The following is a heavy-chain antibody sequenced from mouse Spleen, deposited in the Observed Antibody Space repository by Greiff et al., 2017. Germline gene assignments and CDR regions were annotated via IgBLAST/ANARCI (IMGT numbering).Heavy chain of an antibody. CDR2: ISSGGGST. Sequence: EVKLEESGGGLVKLGGSLKLSCAASGFTFSSYYMSWVRQTPEKRLEWVATISSGGGSTYYPDSVKGRFTISRDNAKNTLYLQMSSLNSEDTAVYYCASRNWDWFAYWGQGTLVTVSA. D-gene: IGHD4-1*01. J-gene: IGHJ3*01. CDR1: GFTFSSYY. CDR3: ASRNWDWFAY. V-gene: IGHV5-9*04.